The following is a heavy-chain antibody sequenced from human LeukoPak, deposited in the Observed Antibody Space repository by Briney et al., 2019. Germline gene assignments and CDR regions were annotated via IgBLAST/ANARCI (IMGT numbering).Heavy chain of an antibody. D-gene: IGHD2-15*01. CDR3: ARGKGFVGHFDY. CDR2: IIPILGTA. V-gene: IGHV1-69*08. CDR1: GGSFTSNT. J-gene: IGHJ4*02. Sequence: SVKVSCKASGGSFTSNTISWVRQAPGHAPESLGRIIPILGTAEYAEKFKGRVTITADKSTSTAYMELSSLKSEDTALYYCARGKGFVGHFDYWGQGTLVTVS.